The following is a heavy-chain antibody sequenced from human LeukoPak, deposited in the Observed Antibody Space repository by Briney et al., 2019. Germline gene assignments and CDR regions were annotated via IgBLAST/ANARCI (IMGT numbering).Heavy chain of an antibody. CDR2: ISCSGSYI. J-gene: IGHJ4*02. D-gene: IGHD3-10*01. CDR3: ERGRAVSGSYCPD. V-gene: IGHV3-21*04. Sequence: GGSLRLSCATSGFTFSSYSMHWVRQAPGKGLEGVSSISCSGSYIYYADSVKGRFTISRDNAENSLFLQMNSLRAEDTALYYCERGRAVSGSYCPDWGQGTLVTVSS. CDR1: GFTFSSYS.